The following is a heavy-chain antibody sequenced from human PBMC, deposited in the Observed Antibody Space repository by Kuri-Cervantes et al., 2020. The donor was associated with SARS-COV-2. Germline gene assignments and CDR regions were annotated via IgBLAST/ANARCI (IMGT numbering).Heavy chain of an antibody. J-gene: IGHJ5*02. V-gene: IGHV1-18*01. D-gene: IGHD5-18*01. CDR1: GYTFTSYG. Sequence: ASVKVSCKASGYTFTSYGISWVRQAPGQGLEWMGWISAYNGNTNYAQKLQGRVTMTTDTSTSTAYMELSRLRSDDTAVYYCAIDEGNRIGYSYGCWFDPWGQGTLVTVSS. CDR2: ISAYNGNT. CDR3: AIDEGNRIGYSYGCWFDP.